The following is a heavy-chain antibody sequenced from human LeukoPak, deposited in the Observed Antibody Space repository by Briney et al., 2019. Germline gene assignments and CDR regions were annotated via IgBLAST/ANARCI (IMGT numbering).Heavy chain of an antibody. CDR3: ARDSLYGVVDY. V-gene: IGHV1-46*01. CDR1: GYTFTSYY. J-gene: IGHJ4*02. Sequence: ASVTVSCKTSGYTFTSYYIHWVRQAPGQGLEWMGIINPSGGSTSYAQKFQGRVTMTRDTSTSTVYMYLSSLRSEGTAVYYCARDSLYGVVDYWGQGTLVTVSS. CDR2: INPSGGST. D-gene: IGHD4-17*01.